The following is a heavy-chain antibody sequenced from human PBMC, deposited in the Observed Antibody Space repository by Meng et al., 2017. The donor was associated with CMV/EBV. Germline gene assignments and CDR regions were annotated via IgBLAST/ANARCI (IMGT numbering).Heavy chain of an antibody. CDR2: INHRGST. D-gene: IGHD3-22*01. CDR1: GGSFSGYD. Sequence: SETLSFTCAVYGGSFSGYDWTWIRQSPGKGLEWIGEINHRGSTNYNPSLKSRLTISLDTSKNQFSLKLKSVTAADTAVYYCARGSTSVTMIVVVFTAASLAYDSWGQGTLVTVSS. CDR3: ARGSTSVTMIVVVFTAASLAYDS. J-gene: IGHJ4*02. V-gene: IGHV4-34*01.